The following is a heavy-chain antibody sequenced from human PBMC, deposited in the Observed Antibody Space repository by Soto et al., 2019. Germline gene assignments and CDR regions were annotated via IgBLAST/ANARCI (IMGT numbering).Heavy chain of an antibody. CDR1: GGTFSSYA. D-gene: IGHD2-15*01. J-gene: IGHJ4*02. CDR2: IIPIFGTA. V-gene: IGHV1-69*06. Sequence: GASVKVSCKASGGTFSSYAISWVRQAPGQGLEWMGGIIPIFGTANYAQKFQGRVTITADRSTSTAYMELSSLRSGDTAVYFCARSCSGGSCYYQFDYWGQGTLVTVSS. CDR3: ARSCSGGSCYYQFDY.